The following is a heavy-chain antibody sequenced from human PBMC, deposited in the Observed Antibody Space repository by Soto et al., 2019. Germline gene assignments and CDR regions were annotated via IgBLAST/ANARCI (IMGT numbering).Heavy chain of an antibody. CDR3: ARMYNNYGDYLDY. CDR2: IWYDGSNK. Sequence: QVQLVESGGGVVQPGRSLRLSCAASGFTFSSYGMHWVRQAPGKGLEWVAVIWYDGSNKYYADSVKGRFTISRDNSKNTLYLQMNSLRAEDTAVYYWARMYNNYGDYLDYWGQGTLVTVSS. V-gene: IGHV3-33*01. J-gene: IGHJ4*02. D-gene: IGHD4-17*01. CDR1: GFTFSSYG.